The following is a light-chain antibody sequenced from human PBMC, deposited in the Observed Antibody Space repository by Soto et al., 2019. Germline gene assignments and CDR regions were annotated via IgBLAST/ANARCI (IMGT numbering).Light chain of an antibody. Sequence: EMVLTQSPGTLSLSPGERATLSCRASQSISNKYLAWYQQEPGQAPRLLIHGVSIRATGIPDRFSGSGSGTDFTLTISRLEPEDFAVYYCQLYSGSPWTFGQGTKVEIK. CDR1: QSISNKY. J-gene: IGKJ1*01. CDR2: GVS. CDR3: QLYSGSPWT. V-gene: IGKV3-20*01.